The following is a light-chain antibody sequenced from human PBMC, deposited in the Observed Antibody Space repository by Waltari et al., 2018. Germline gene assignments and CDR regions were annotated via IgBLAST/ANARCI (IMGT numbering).Light chain of an antibody. CDR3: QKYDRLPAT. J-gene: IGKJ1*01. CDR2: GAS. CDR1: QSVSRF. V-gene: IGKV3-20*01. Sequence: EIVLTQSPGTLSLSPGERGTLSCRASQSVSRFLAWYQQQPCQAPRPLIYGASTRATGIPDRFSGSGSGTDFSLTISRLEPEDFAVYYCQKYDRLPATFGQGTKVEIK.